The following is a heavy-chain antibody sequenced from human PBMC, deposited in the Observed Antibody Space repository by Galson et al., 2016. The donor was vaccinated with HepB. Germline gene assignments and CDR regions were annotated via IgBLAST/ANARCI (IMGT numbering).Heavy chain of an antibody. CDR2: ISGSGGTI. CDR3: ARARGDYNPYYFDS. CDR1: GFTFKFFE. J-gene: IGHJ4*01. Sequence: LRLSCAASGFTFKFFEMTWVRQAPGKGLEWVSYISGSGGTIYYADSVRGRFTISRENANDSVFLEMNNLRADDTAVYYCARARGDYNPYYFDSWGHGTLVTVSS. D-gene: IGHD3-10*01. V-gene: IGHV3-48*03.